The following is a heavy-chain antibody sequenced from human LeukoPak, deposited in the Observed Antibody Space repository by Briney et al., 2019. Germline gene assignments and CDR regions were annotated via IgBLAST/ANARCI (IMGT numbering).Heavy chain of an antibody. D-gene: IGHD5/OR15-5a*01. CDR3: ERDSSTEGLDY. CDR2: IYYSGST. Sequence: SETLSLTCTVSGGSISSGGYYWSWIRQHPGKGLEWIGYIYYSGSTYYNPSLKSRVTISVDTSKNQFSLKLSSVTAADTAVYYCERDSSTEGLDYWGQGTLVTVSS. J-gene: IGHJ4*02. CDR1: GGSISSGGYY. V-gene: IGHV4-31*03.